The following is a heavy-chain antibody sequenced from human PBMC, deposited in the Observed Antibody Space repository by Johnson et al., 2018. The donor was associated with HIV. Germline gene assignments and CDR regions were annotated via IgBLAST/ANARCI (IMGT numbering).Heavy chain of an antibody. CDR3: AAPEY. V-gene: IGHV3-30-3*02. CDR2: ISFDGTKR. D-gene: IGHD2/OR15-2a*01. Sequence: VQLVESGGGVVQPGRSLRLSCAASGFTFSNYAMHWVRQAPGKGLEWVAVISFDGTKRYYADSVKGRFTISRDNSKNTLYLQMNSLRLGDTAVYYCAAPEYWGQGTMVTVSS. CDR1: GFTFSNYA. J-gene: IGHJ3*01.